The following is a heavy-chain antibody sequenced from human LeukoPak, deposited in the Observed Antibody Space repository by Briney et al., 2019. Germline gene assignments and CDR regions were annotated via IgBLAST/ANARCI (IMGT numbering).Heavy chain of an antibody. Sequence: SETLSLTCTVSGGSISNYYWSWIRQPPGKRLEWIGYIYYTGSTNYNPSLKSRVTMSVDTSKNQFSLKLSSVTAADTAVYYCARTAYYYYYMDVWGKGTTVTVSS. J-gene: IGHJ6*03. CDR1: GGSISNYY. CDR2: IYYTGST. D-gene: IGHD5-18*01. CDR3: ARTAYYYYYMDV. V-gene: IGHV4-59*12.